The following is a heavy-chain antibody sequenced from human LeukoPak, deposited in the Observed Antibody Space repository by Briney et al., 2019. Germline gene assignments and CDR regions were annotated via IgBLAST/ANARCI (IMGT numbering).Heavy chain of an antibody. V-gene: IGHV4-4*07. Sequence: SETLSLTCTVSGGSISDYYWSWIRQPAGKGLEWIGRIYPSISTNYNPSLQSRVTMSVDTSKNQFSLKLSSVTAADTAVYYCARHYGAYSPFDYWGQGTLVTVSP. CDR2: IYPSIST. CDR1: GGSISDYY. J-gene: IGHJ4*02. CDR3: ARHYGAYSPFDY. D-gene: IGHD4-17*01.